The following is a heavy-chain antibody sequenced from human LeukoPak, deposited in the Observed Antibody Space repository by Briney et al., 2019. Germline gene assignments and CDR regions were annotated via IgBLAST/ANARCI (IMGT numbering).Heavy chain of an antibody. CDR2: ISGSGGST. Sequence: GGTLRLSCAASGFTFSSYGMSWVRQAPGKGLEWASAISGSGGSTYYADSVKGRFTISRDNSKNTMYLQMNSLRAEDTAVYYCAKDHYDSSGYYPNGYYFDYWGQGTLVTVSS. J-gene: IGHJ4*02. D-gene: IGHD3-22*01. V-gene: IGHV3-23*01. CDR3: AKDHYDSSGYYPNGYYFDY. CDR1: GFTFSSYG.